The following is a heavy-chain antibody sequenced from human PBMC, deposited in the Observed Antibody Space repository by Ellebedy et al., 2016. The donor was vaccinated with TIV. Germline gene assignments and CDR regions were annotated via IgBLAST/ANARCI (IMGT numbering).Heavy chain of an antibody. CDR2: MSGSTITT. Sequence: GESLKISCAASGFSFSSYSMNWVRQAPGKGLDWVSYMSGSTITTYYADSVKGRFTISRDNAKNSLYLLMNSLRGEDTAVYYCATDGSYGDYRSPTHAFVMWGQGTLVTVSS. CDR3: ATDGSYGDYRSPTHAFVM. V-gene: IGHV3-48*04. CDR1: GFSFSSYS. D-gene: IGHD4-17*01. J-gene: IGHJ3*02.